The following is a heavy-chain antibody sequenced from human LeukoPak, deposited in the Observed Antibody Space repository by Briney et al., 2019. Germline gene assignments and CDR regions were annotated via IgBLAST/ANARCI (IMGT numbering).Heavy chain of an antibody. CDR1: GFTFSSYA. D-gene: IGHD6-19*01. CDR3: AKGASSGWYVDGCMDG. CDR2: ISYDGSNK. J-gene: IGHJ6*01. V-gene: IGHV3-30*18. Sequence: GGSLRLSCAASGFTFSSYAMSWLRQAPGKGLEWVAVISYDGSNKYYADSVKGRFTISRDNPKNTLYLHMNSLIAEDTAVYYCAKGASSGWYVDGCMDGWGQGTTVTVSS.